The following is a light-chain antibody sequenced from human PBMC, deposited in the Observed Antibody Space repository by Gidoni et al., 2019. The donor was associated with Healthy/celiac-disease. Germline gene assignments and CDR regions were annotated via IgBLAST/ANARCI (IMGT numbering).Light chain of an antibody. J-gene: IGLJ1*01. Sequence: QSALTQPASVCGSPGQPITISCTGTSSDVGCYNLVSWYQQHPGKAPKLMIYEGSKRPSGVSNRFSGSMSGNTASLTISGLQAEDEADYYCCSYAGSSSYVFGTGTKVTVL. CDR2: EGS. CDR3: CSYAGSSSYV. CDR1: SSDVGCYNL. V-gene: IGLV2-23*01.